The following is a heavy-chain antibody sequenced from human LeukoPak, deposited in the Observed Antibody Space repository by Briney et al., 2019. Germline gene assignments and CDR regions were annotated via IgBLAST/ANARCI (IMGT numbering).Heavy chain of an antibody. Sequence: GGSLRLSGAASGFTFSSYVMHWVRQAPGKGLEWVALTWYDGSNKYYADSVKGRFTISTDNADNTLYLQMNSLRAEDTAVYYCARDLGYTSGHPFDFWGQGTLVTVSS. CDR3: ARDLGYTSGHPFDF. CDR1: GFTFSSYV. CDR2: TWYDGSNK. V-gene: IGHV3-33*01. D-gene: IGHD6-19*01. J-gene: IGHJ4*02.